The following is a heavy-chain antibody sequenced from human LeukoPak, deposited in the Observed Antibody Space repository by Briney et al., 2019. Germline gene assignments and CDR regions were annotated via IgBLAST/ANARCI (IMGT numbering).Heavy chain of an antibody. D-gene: IGHD2-15*01. CDR3: ARGPKYCSGGSCSRSYFDY. V-gene: IGHV1-18*01. Sequence: GASVKVSCKASGYTFTSYGISWVRQAPGRGLEWMGWISAYNSNTNYAQKLQGRVTMTTDTSTSTAYMELRSLRSDDTAAYYCARGPKYCSGGSCSRSYFDYWGQGTLVTVSS. J-gene: IGHJ4*02. CDR2: ISAYNSNT. CDR1: GYTFTSYG.